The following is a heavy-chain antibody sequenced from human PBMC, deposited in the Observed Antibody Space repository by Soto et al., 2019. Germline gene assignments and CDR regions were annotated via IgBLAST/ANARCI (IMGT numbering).Heavy chain of an antibody. CDR2: IKQDGSEK. CDR3: ARDQAYYDFWSGYYSGNYYYYYMDV. CDR1: GFTFSSYW. V-gene: IGHV3-7*01. D-gene: IGHD3-3*01. J-gene: IGHJ6*03. Sequence: GSLRLSCAASGFTFSSYWMSWVRQAPGKGLEWVANIKQDGSEKYYVDSVKGRFTISRDNAKNSLYLQMNSLRAEDTAVYYCARDQAYYDFWSGYYSGNYYYYYMDVWGKGTTVTV.